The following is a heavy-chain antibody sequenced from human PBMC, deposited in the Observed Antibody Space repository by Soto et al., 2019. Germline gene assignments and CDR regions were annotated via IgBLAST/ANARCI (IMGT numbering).Heavy chain of an antibody. CDR2: ISYDGSNK. D-gene: IGHD3-10*01. J-gene: IGHJ4*02. V-gene: IGHV3-30*18. CDR3: AKDFGSGSYLRPIFDY. CDR1: GFTFSSYG. Sequence: GGSLRLSCAASGFTFSSYGMHWVRQAPGKGLEWVAVISYDGSNKYYADSVKGRFTISRDNSKNTLYLQMNSLRAEDTAVYYCAKDFGSGSYLRPIFDYWGQGTLVTVSS.